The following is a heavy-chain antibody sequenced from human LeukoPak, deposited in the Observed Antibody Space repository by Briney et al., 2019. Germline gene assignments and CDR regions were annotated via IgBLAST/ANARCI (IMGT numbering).Heavy chain of an antibody. CDR1: RFTFSSYS. Sequence: GGSLRLSCAASRFTFSSYSMNWVRQAPGKGLEWVSSISSSSSYIYYADSVKGRFTISRDNAKNSLYLQMNSLRAEDTAVYYCARDRFWFGELENYFDYWGQGALVTVSS. J-gene: IGHJ4*02. CDR2: ISSSSSYI. V-gene: IGHV3-21*01. CDR3: ARDRFWFGELENYFDY. D-gene: IGHD3-10*01.